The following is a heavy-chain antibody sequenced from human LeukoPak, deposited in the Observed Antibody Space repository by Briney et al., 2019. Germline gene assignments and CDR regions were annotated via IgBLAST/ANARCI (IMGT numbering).Heavy chain of an antibody. CDR1: GFTLSSYA. CDR2: FSYDGSTK. D-gene: IGHD5-12*01. J-gene: IGHJ4*02. Sequence: GGSLRLSCAASGFTLSSYAMHWVRQAPGKGLEWVAVFSYDGSTKHYADSVKGRFTISRDDSKNTLYLQMNSLRTEDTAVYYCARGKSSTSGYDYAPAYWGQGTLVTVSS. CDR3: ARGKSSTSGYDYAPAY. V-gene: IGHV3-30*01.